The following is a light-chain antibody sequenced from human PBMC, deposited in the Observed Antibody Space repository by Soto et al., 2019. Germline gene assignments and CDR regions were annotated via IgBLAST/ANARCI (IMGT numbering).Light chain of an antibody. CDR3: QQYGSSLLT. Sequence: EIVLTQSPGTLSLSPGERATLSCRAGQSVSSNYLAWYQQKPGQAPRLLIYDAFSRATGIADRFSGSGSGTDFTLTISRLEPEDFAVYYCQQYGSSLLTFGGGTKVDIK. CDR1: QSVSSNY. V-gene: IGKV3-20*01. CDR2: DAF. J-gene: IGKJ4*01.